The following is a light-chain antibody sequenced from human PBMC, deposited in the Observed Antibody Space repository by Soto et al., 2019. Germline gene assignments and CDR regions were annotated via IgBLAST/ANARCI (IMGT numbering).Light chain of an antibody. CDR1: QSIGRY. J-gene: IGKJ2*01. V-gene: IGKV1-17*01. CDR3: LQHNTYPYT. CDR2: AAS. Sequence: DIQMTQSPSSLSASVGDRVTITCRASQSIGRYSNWYQQKPGKAPKRLIYAASSLQSGVPSRFSGSGSGTEFTLTISSLQPEDFATYYCLQHNTYPYTFGLGTKVDI.